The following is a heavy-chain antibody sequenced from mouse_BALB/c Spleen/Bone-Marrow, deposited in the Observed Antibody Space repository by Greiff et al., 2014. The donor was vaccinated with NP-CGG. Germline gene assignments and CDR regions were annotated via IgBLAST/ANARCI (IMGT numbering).Heavy chain of an antibody. CDR1: GVTFTDYY. V-gene: IGHV7-3*02. J-gene: IGHJ1*01. CDR2: IRNKANGHTT. CDR3: ARDINDGYCWYFDV. D-gene: IGHD2-3*01. Sequence: EVKLVESGGGLVQSGGSLRLSCATSGVTFTDYYMSWVRQPPGKALEWLGFIRNKANGHTTEYSASVKGRFTISRDNSQSILYLQMNTLRAEDSATYYCARDINDGYCWYFDVWGAGTTVTVSS.